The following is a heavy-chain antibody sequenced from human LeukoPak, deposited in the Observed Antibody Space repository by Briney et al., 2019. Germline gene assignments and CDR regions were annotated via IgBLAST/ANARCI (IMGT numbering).Heavy chain of an antibody. CDR3: ARRADELSENRDFSNYCGSGVSEDY. CDR2: IYYSGST. D-gene: IGHD3-10*01. Sequence: PSETLSLTCTVSGGSISSSSYYWGWIRQPPGKGLEWIGSIYYSGSTYYNPSLKSRVTISVDTSKNQFSLKLSSVTAADTAVYYCARRADELSENRDFSNYCGSGVSEDYWGQGTLVTVSS. CDR1: GGSISSSSYY. V-gene: IGHV4-39*01. J-gene: IGHJ4*02.